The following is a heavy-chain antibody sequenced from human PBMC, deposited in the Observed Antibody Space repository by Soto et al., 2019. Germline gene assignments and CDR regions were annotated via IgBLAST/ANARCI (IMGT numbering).Heavy chain of an antibody. CDR1: GGTFSRYA. CDR3: ARDGTLYDSSGYYYLY. CDR2: IIPMFGKA. D-gene: IGHD3-22*01. J-gene: IGHJ4*02. Sequence: QVQLVQSGAEVKKPGSSVKVSCKASGGTFSRYAISWVRQAPGQGLEWMGGIIPMFGKANYAQKFQGRVTITADESTSTRYMELRSLRSEDTAVYYCARDGTLYDSSGYYYLYWGQGTLVTVSS. V-gene: IGHV1-69*01.